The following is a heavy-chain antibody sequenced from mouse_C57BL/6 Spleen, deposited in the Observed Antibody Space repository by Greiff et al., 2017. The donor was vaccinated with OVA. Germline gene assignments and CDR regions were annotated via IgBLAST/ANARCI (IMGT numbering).Heavy chain of an antibody. Sequence: VQLQQSGPELVKPGASVKISCKASGYAFSSSWLNWVKRRPGMGLEWIGWFYTGDGDPKYNGKFKGKATLTAAKSSSTADMQLSILTSEDSAVYFCARDDYGAFYYWGQDTTLSVSS. CDR3: ARDDYGAFYY. V-gene: IGHV1-82*01. CDR2: FYTGDGDP. CDR1: GYAFSSSW. D-gene: IGHD2-4*01. J-gene: IGHJ2*01.